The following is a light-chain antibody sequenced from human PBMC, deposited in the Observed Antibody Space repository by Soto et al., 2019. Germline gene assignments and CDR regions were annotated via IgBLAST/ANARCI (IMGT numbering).Light chain of an antibody. J-gene: IGKJ2*01. CDR3: QQYDNLPLMYT. V-gene: IGKV1-33*01. CDR1: QDISNY. Sequence: DIQMTQSPSSLSASVGDRVTITCQASQDISNYLNWYQQKPGKAPKLVIYDASNLETGVPSRFSGSGSGTDFTFTISSLQPEDIATYYCQQYDNLPLMYTFGQGTKLEIK. CDR2: DAS.